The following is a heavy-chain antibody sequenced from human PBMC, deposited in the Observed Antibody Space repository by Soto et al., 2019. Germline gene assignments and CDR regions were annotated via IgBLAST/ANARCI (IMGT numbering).Heavy chain of an antibody. CDR2: ISYDGSNK. Sequence: GGSLRLSCAASGFTFSSYAMHWVRQAPGKGLEWVAVISYDGSNKYYADSVKGRFIISRDNSKNTLYLQMNSLRAEDTAVYYCARDGGSRSPWYFDLWGRGTLVTVSS. CDR1: GFTFSSYA. V-gene: IGHV3-30*04. D-gene: IGHD3-16*01. J-gene: IGHJ2*01. CDR3: ARDGGSRSPWYFDL.